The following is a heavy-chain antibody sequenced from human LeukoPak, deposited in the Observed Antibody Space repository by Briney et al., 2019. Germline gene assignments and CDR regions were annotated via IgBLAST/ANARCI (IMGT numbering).Heavy chain of an antibody. V-gene: IGHV4-4*02. CDR1: GGSISSSHW. J-gene: IGHJ4*02. CDR3: VRGGDYKFDY. Sequence: PSETLSLTCAVSGGSISSSHWWICIRQSPGKGLEWIGEIYHSGSTNYNPSLKSRVTISVDKSKNQFSLKLSSVTAADTAVYYCVRGGDYKFDYWGQGTLVTVSS. D-gene: IGHD4-17*01. CDR2: IYHSGST.